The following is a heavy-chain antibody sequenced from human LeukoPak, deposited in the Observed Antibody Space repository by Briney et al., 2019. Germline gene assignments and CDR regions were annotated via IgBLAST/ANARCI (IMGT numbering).Heavy chain of an antibody. J-gene: IGHJ4*02. CDR1: GGSIGSYY. V-gene: IGHV4-59*01. CDR3: ARDSWYYFDY. CDR2: IYYSGST. Sequence: SETLSLTCTVSGGSIGSYYWSWIRQPPGKGLEWIGYIYYSGSTNYNPSLKSRVTISVDTSKNQFSLKLSSVTAADTAVYYCARDSWYYFDYWGQGTLVTVSS. D-gene: IGHD6-13*01.